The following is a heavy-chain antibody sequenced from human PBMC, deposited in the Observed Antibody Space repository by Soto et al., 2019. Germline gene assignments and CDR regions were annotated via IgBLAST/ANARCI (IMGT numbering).Heavy chain of an antibody. J-gene: IGHJ4*02. V-gene: IGHV4-31*03. CDR1: GGSISSGGYY. CDR3: ARTDYGGNINFDY. Sequence: QVQLQESGPGLVKPSQTLSLTCTVSGGSISSGGYYWSWIRQHPGKGLEWIGYIYYSGSTYYNPSLKSRVTISVDTSKNQCSLKLSSVTAADTAVYYCARTDYGGNINFDYWGQGTLVTVSS. D-gene: IGHD4-17*01. CDR2: IYYSGST.